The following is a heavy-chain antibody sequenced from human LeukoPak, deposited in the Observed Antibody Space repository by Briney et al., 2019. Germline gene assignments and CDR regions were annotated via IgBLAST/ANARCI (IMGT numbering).Heavy chain of an antibody. CDR1: GGSFSGYY. V-gene: IGHV4-34*01. Sequence: PSGTLSLTCAVYGGSFSGYYWSWFRQHPGKGLEWIGEINHSGSTNYNPSLKSRVTISVDTSKNQFSLKLSSVTAADTAVYYCARNRLVPAAMFRYYRMDVWGKGTTVTVSS. CDR3: ARNRLVPAAMFRYYRMDV. D-gene: IGHD2-2*01. J-gene: IGHJ6*04. CDR2: INHSGST.